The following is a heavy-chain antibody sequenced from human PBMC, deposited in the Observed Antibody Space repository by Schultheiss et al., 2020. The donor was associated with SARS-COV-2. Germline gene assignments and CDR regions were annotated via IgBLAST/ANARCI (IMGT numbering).Heavy chain of an antibody. CDR3: ARVSWVRGPPGY. CDR1: GFSFSDHY. D-gene: IGHD3-10*01. CDR2: ISSGGSTI. Sequence: GGSLRLSCAASGFSFSDHYMTWIRQAPGKGLEWVSYISSGGSTIYYADSVKGRFTISRDNAKTSLVLQMNSLRAEDTAVYYCARVSWVRGPPGYWGQGTLVTVSS. V-gene: IGHV3-11*04. J-gene: IGHJ4*02.